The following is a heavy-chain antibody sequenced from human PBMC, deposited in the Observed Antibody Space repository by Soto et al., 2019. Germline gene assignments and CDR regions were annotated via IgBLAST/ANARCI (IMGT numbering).Heavy chain of an antibody. CDR1: GGTFSSYA. J-gene: IGHJ6*02. CDR2: IIPIFGTA. Sequence: QVQLVQSGAEVKKPGSSVKVSCKASGGTFSSYAISWVRQAPGQGLEWMGGIIPIFGTANYAQKFQGRVTITADESTSTAYMELSSLRSEDTAVYYCAREGIAARLGGRYYYYGMDVWGQGTTVTVSS. V-gene: IGHV1-69*01. D-gene: IGHD6-6*01. CDR3: AREGIAARLGGRYYYYGMDV.